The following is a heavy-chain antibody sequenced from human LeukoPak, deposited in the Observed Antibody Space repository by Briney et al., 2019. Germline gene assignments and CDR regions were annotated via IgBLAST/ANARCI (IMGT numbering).Heavy chain of an antibody. CDR3: ARITEVAYDGSGAFDI. CDR1: GFTFSRYE. V-gene: IGHV3-48*03. D-gene: IGHD3-22*01. CDR2: ISNSGSTI. J-gene: IGHJ3*02. Sequence: GGSLRLSCAASGFTFSRYEMNWVRQAPGKGLEWVSYISNSGSTIYNADSVKGRFTISRDNAKKSLYLQMNSLRAEDTALYYCARITEVAYDGSGAFDIWGQGTMVTVSS.